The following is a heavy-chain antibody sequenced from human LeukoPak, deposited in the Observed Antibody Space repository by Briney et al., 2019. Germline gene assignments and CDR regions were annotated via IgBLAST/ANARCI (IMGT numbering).Heavy chain of an antibody. CDR2: INHSGST. CDR3: ARDVILYSSSWYYFEY. J-gene: IGHJ4*02. V-gene: IGHV4-34*01. D-gene: IGHD6-13*01. CDR1: GGSFSGYY. Sequence: SETLSLTCAVYGGSFSGYYWSWIRQPPGKGLEWIGEINHSGSTNYNPSLKSRVTIPVDTSKNQFSLKLSSVTAADTAVYYCARDVILYSSSWYYFEYWGQGTLVTVSS.